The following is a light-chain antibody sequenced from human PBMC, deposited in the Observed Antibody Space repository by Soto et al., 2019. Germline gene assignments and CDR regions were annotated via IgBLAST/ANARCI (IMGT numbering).Light chain of an antibody. CDR1: QSIGSNY. CDR3: QQYGSAPWT. CDR2: IAS. V-gene: IGKV3-20*01. Sequence: EIVLTQTPGTLSLSPGERATLSCRASQSIGSNYLAWYQQKPGQAPRLLIYIASSRATGIPDRFSGSGSGTDFTLTISRMEPEEFAVYYCQQYGSAPWTFGQGTKVEI. J-gene: IGKJ1*01.